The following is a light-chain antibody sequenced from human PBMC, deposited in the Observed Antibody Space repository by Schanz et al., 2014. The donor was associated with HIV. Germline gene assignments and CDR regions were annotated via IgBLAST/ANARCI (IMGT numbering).Light chain of an antibody. CDR1: QSVSSSY. CDR2: GAS. J-gene: IGKJ4*01. Sequence: EIVLTQSPATLSLSPGERATLSCRASQSVSSSYLAWYQQKPGQAPRLLIYGASSRATGIPDRFSGSGSGTDFTLTITSVQPDDFATYYCQQAYDPPFTFGGGTKV. CDR3: QQAYDPPFT. V-gene: IGKV3-20*01.